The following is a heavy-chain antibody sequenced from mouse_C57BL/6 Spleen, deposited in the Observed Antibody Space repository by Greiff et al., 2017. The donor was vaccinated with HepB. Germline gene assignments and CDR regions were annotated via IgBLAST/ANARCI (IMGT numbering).Heavy chain of an antibody. J-gene: IGHJ4*01. CDR1: GYSFTDYN. D-gene: IGHD1-1*01. V-gene: IGHV1-39*01. Sequence: EVQLQQSGPELVKPGASVKISCKASGYSFTDYNMNWVKQSNGKSLEWIGVINPNYGTTSSNQKFKGKATLTVAQSSSTAYMQLNSLTSEDSAVYYCAKGYYASRSTDYWGQGTSVTVSS. CDR3: AKGYYASRSTDY. CDR2: INPNYGTT.